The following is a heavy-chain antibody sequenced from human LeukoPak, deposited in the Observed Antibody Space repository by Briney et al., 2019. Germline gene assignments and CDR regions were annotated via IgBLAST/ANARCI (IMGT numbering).Heavy chain of an antibody. V-gene: IGHV1-18*01. Sequence: ASVKVSCNASGYTFTSYGISWVRQAPGQGLEWMEWISAYNGNTNYAQKFQGRVTMTTDTSTSTAYMELRSLRSDDTAVYYCARVPGYSSGWYPIDYWGQGTLVTVSS. CDR3: ARVPGYSSGWYPIDY. J-gene: IGHJ4*02. CDR2: ISAYNGNT. CDR1: GYTFTSYG. D-gene: IGHD6-19*01.